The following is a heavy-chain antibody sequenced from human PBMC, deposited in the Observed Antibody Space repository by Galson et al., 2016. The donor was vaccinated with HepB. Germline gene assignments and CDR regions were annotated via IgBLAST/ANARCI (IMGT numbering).Heavy chain of an antibody. D-gene: IGHD5-24*01. CDR1: GFTFRSST. CDR2: ISGSGVGT. CDR3: AKDDDDYNDAFDI. J-gene: IGHJ3*02. V-gene: IGHV3-23*01. Sequence: SLRLSCAASGFTFRSSTMSWVRPAAGKGLEWVSAISGSGVGTYYADSVKGRFTISRDNSKNTLYLQMNSLRAEDTAVYYCAKDDDDYNDAFDIWGQGTMVTVSS.